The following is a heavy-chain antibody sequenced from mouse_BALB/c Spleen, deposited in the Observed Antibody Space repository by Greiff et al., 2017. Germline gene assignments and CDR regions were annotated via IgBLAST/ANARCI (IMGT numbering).Heavy chain of an antibody. CDR3: ARGGNSYDENAMDY. D-gene: IGHD2-12*01. CDR1: GYTFTNYW. V-gene: IGHV1-63*02. Sequence: QVQLQQSGAELVRPGTSVKISCKASGYTFTNYWLGWVKQRPGHGLEWIGDIYPGGGYTNYNEKFKGKATLTADTSSSTAYMQLSSLTSEDSAVYFCARGGNSYDENAMDYWGQGTSVTVSS. CDR2: IYPGGGYT. J-gene: IGHJ4*01.